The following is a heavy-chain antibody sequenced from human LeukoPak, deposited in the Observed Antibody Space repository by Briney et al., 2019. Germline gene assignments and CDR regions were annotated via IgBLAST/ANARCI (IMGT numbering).Heavy chain of an antibody. CDR2: INPNIGGT. J-gene: IGHJ5*02. V-gene: IGHV1-2*02. Sequence: GASVKVSCNASGYTFTDYYMHWVRQAPGQGLEWMGGINPNIGGTNYAQKFQGRVTMTRDTSISTAYMELSRLRSDDTAVYYCARPPAPYSSSWYEDWFDPWGQGTLVTVSS. D-gene: IGHD6-13*01. CDR3: ARPPAPYSSSWYEDWFDP. CDR1: GYTFTDYY.